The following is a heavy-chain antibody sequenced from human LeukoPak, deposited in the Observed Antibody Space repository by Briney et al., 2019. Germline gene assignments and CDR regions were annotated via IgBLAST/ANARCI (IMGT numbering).Heavy chain of an antibody. J-gene: IGHJ4*02. CDR1: GASVSSSNYY. CDR3: ARDRSGTYYDH. CDR2: IYYSGST. V-gene: IGHV4-61*01. Sequence: SETLSLTCTVSGASVSSSNYYWSWIRQPPGKRLEWIGYIYYSGSTNYNPSLKSRVTISVATSKNQFSLKLSSVTAADTAVYYCARDRSGTYYDHWGQGTLVTVSS. D-gene: IGHD3-10*01.